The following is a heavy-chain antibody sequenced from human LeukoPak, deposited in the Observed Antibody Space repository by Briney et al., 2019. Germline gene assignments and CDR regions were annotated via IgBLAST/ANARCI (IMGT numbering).Heavy chain of an antibody. D-gene: IGHD2-15*01. CDR3: AKTRVYCSGGSCYLPFDY. Sequence: PGGSLRLSCAASGFTFSSYAMSWVRQAPGKGLEWVSAISGSGGSTYYADSVKGRFTISRDNSKNTLYLQMNSLRAEDTAVYYCAKTRVYCSGGSCYLPFDYWGQGTLVTVSS. J-gene: IGHJ4*02. CDR2: ISGSGGST. CDR1: GFTFSSYA. V-gene: IGHV3-23*01.